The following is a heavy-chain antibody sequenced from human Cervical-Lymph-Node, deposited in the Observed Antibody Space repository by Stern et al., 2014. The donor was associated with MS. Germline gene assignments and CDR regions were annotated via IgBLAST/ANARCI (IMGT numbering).Heavy chain of an antibody. V-gene: IGHV1-24*01. J-gene: IGHJ6*02. D-gene: IGHD2-21*02. CDR1: GYTLSEIS. Sequence: QVQLVQSGAEVKKPWASVKVSCKVSGYTLSEISMHWVRQAPGKGLEWMGGFDPEHGETRYAKKCQGRVTMAEDRSTDTAYMELSSLRSEDTAVYYCATHRGRVTYYYGMDVWGQGTTVTVSS. CDR3: ATHRGRVTYYYGMDV. CDR2: FDPEHGET.